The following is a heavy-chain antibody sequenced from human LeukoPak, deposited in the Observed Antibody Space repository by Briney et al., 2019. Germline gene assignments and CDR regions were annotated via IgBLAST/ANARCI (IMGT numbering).Heavy chain of an antibody. J-gene: IGHJ4*02. V-gene: IGHV3-30*04. CDR3: AKSGYNRFDY. CDR1: GFTFSSYV. CDR2: ISYDGSNE. Sequence: GGSLRLSCAASGFTFSSYVMHWVRQAPGKGLEWVAIISYDGSNEYYADSVKGRFTISRDNSKNTLYLQMNSLRAEDTAVYYCAKSGYNRFDYWGQGTLVSVSS. D-gene: IGHD5-24*01.